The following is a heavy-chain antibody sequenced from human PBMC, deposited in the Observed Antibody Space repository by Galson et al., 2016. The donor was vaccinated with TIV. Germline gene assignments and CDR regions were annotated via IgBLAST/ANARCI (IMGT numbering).Heavy chain of an antibody. V-gene: IGHV1-2*02. D-gene: IGHD6-13*01. J-gene: IGHJ4*02. CDR1: GYTFTDYF. CDR2: IDPGRNAT. Sequence: SVKVSCKASGYTFTDYFIHWVRQAPGQGLEWLGLIDPGRNATNYPQRFLDSVSVTAEMFPNIADFSPSGRRPDDTALYYCVRELPGVYFDFWGQGTLVTVSS. CDR3: VRELPGVYFDF.